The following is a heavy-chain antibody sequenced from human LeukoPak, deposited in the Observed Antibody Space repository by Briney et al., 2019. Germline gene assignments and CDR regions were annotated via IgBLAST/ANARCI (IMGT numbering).Heavy chain of an antibody. J-gene: IGHJ2*01. CDR2: ISFSVNTK. CDR3: ASTKGYSYGYEWYFDL. D-gene: IGHD5-18*01. CDR1: GFTFSDYS. V-gene: IGHV3-48*04. Sequence: QSGGSLRLSCAASGFTFSDYSMNWVRQAPGKGLEWVSYISFSVNTKYYGDSVKGRFTISRDNAKNSLYLHMDSLRAEDTAVYYCASTKGYSYGYEWYFDLWGRGTLVTVSS.